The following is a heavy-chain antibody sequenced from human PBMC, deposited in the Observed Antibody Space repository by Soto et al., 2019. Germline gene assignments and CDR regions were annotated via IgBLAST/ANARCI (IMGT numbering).Heavy chain of an antibody. CDR3: ARNREEGATDY. CDR1: GFTFSSYE. J-gene: IGHJ4*02. Sequence: EVQLVESGGGLVQPGGSLRLSCAASGFTFSSYEMNWVGQAPGKGLEWVSYISSSGSTIYYADSVKGRFTISRDNAKNSLYLQMNSLRAEDTAVYYCARNREEGATDYWGQGTLVTVSS. CDR2: ISSSGSTI. V-gene: IGHV3-48*03. D-gene: IGHD1-26*01.